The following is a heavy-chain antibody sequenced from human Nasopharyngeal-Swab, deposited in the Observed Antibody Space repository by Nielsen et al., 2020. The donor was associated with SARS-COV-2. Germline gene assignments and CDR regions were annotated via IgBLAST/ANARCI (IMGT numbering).Heavy chain of an antibody. J-gene: IGHJ6*02. Sequence: GGSLRLSCAASGFTFSSYGMHWVRQAPGKGLEWVAVVWYDGINRYYADSVKGRFTISRDNSKNTLYLQMNSLRAEDTAVYYCARDGLWDSGLLMDVWGQGTTVTVSS. V-gene: IGHV3-33*01. CDR1: GFTFSSYG. D-gene: IGHD6-25*01. CDR2: VWYDGINR. CDR3: ARDGLWDSGLLMDV.